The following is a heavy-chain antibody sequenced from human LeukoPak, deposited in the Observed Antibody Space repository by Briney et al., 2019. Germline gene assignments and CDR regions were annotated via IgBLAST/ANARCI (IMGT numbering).Heavy chain of an antibody. Sequence: ASVKVSCKASGYTFTGYYMHWVPQAPGQGLEWMGWINPNSGGTNYAQKFQGRVTMTRDTSISTAYMGLSRLRSDDTAVYYCARGGRIPGSYLFTFDIWGQGTMVTVSS. D-gene: IGHD1-26*01. V-gene: IGHV1-2*02. CDR1: GYTFTGYY. J-gene: IGHJ3*02. CDR2: INPNSGGT. CDR3: ARGGRIPGSYLFTFDI.